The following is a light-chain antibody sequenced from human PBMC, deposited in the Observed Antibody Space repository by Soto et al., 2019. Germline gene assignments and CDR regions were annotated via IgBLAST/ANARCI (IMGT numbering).Light chain of an antibody. CDR3: QQYIYRPRM. V-gene: IGKV3-15*01. Sequence: EIVMTQSPATLSVSPGERVTVSCRASQSVSSSLAWYQQKPGHAPRLLIYAASTRVTGVPARFSGSGSGTEFTPTISSLQSEDLAVYHCQQYIYRPRMFGPGTKVEIK. CDR1: QSVSSS. CDR2: AAS. J-gene: IGKJ1*01.